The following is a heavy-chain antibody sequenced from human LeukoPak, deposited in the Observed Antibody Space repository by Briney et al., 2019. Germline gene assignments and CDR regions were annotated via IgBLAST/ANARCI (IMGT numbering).Heavy chain of an antibody. CDR1: GFTFSSYG. D-gene: IGHD2-8*01. Sequence: PGGSLRLSCAASGFTFSSYGMHWVRQAPGKGLEGVAFIRYDGSNKYYAYSVKGRFTISRDNSKNTLYLQMTSLRAEDTAVYYCAKDRIVLMVYAISSFDYWGQGTLVTVSS. CDR2: IRYDGSNK. V-gene: IGHV3-30*02. CDR3: AKDRIVLMVYAISSFDY. J-gene: IGHJ4*02.